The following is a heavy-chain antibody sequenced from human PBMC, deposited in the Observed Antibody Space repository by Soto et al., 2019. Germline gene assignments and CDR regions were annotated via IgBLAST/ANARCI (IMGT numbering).Heavy chain of an antibody. Sequence: SVKVSCKASGGTFSSYAISWVRQAPGQGLEWMGGIIPIFGTANYAQKFQGRVTITADESTSTAYMELSSLRSEDTAVYYCARDQEYYDILTGYSAYYYGMDVWGQGTTVTVSS. CDR1: GGTFSSYA. CDR2: IIPIFGTA. D-gene: IGHD3-9*01. J-gene: IGHJ6*02. V-gene: IGHV1-69*13. CDR3: ARDQEYYDILTGYSAYYYGMDV.